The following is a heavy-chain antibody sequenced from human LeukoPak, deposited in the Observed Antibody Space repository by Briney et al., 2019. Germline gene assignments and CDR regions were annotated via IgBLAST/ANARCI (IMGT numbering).Heavy chain of an antibody. V-gene: IGHV1-46*01. D-gene: IGHD3-3*01. J-gene: IGHJ4*02. Sequence: GASVKVSCRASGYTFTSHYIHWVRQAPGQGLEWMGIINPSAGSTSYPQKFQGRITMTRDTSTSTVYMELSSLRSEDTAVYYCAAPGASGFVGNFWSGPLNFWGQGTLVTVPS. CDR2: INPSAGST. CDR3: AAPGASGFVGNFWSGPLNF. CDR1: GYTFTSHY.